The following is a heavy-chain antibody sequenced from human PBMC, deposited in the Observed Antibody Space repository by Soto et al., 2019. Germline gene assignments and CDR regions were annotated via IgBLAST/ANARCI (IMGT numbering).Heavy chain of an antibody. V-gene: IGHV4-39*01. CDR2: IYYSGST. CDR3: ARGGYCSGGSCHGKVFDY. CDR1: GGSISSSSYY. D-gene: IGHD2-15*01. Sequence: SETLSLTCTVSGGSISSSSYYWGWIRQPPGKGLEWIGSIYYSGSTYYNPSLKSRVTISVDTSKNQFSLKLGSVTAADTAVYYCARGGYCSGGSCHGKVFDYWGQGTLVTVSS. J-gene: IGHJ4*02.